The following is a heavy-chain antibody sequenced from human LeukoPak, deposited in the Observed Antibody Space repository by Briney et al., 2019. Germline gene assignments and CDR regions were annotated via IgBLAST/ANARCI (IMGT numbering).Heavy chain of an antibody. CDR3: ARHEYSGSYYGLSWFDP. J-gene: IGHJ5*02. Sequence: SETLSLTCTVSGGSISSSGYYWGWIRQPPGKGLEWIASIYYSGSTYYNPSLKSRVTISVDTSKNQLSLKLSSLTAADTAVYYRARHEYSGSYYGLSWFDPWGQGTLVTVSS. CDR1: GGSISSSGYY. V-gene: IGHV4-39*01. D-gene: IGHD1-26*01. CDR2: IYYSGST.